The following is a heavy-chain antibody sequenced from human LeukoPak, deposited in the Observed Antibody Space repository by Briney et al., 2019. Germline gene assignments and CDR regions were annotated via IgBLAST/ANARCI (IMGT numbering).Heavy chain of an antibody. D-gene: IGHD3-22*01. J-gene: IGHJ4*02. Sequence: QPGGSLRLSCAASGFTFSSYEMNWVRQAPGKGLEWVSYISSSGSTIYYADSVKGRFIISRDNAKNSLFLQMNSLRAEDTALYYCARDGSSGYSTDYWGQGTLVTVSS. V-gene: IGHV3-48*03. CDR1: GFTFSSYE. CDR3: ARDGSSGYSTDY. CDR2: ISSSGSTI.